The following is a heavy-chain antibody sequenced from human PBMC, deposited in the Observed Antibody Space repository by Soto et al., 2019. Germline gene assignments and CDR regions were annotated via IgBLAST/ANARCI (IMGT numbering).Heavy chain of an antibody. V-gene: IGHV4-59*01. J-gene: IGHJ4*02. CDR2: IYYSGST. CDR1: GGSISSYY. D-gene: IGHD3-10*01. Sequence: SETLSLTCTVSGGSISSYYWSWIRQPPGKGLEWIRYIYYSGSTNYNPSLKSRVTISVDTSKNQFSLKLSSVTAADTAVYYCARSPITMVRERYYFDYWGQGTLVTVSS. CDR3: ARSPITMVRERYYFDY.